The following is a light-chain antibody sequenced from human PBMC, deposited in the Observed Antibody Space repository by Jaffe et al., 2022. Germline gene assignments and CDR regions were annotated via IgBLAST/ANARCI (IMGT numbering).Light chain of an antibody. J-gene: IGKJ4*01. CDR2: GAS. Sequence: EIMMTQSPATLSASPGERVTLSCRASQTVANSLAWYQQKPGQAPRVLMYGASTRATGVPARFSGSGSGTEFTLTISSLQSEDFAVYYCQQYNNWPSLSFGGGTKVEIK. CDR3: QQYNNWPSLS. V-gene: IGKV3-15*01. CDR1: QTVANS.